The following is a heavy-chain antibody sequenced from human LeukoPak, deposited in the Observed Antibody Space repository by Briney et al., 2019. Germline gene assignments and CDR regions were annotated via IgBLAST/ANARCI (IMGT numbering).Heavy chain of an antibody. CDR2: ISGSGGST. CDR3: AKDRGSVVSWFDP. CDR1: GFTFSNYA. D-gene: IGHD3-10*01. J-gene: IGHJ5*02. V-gene: IGHV3-23*01. Sequence: LTGGSLRLSCAASGFTFSNYAMSWVRQAPGKGLEWVSAISGSGGSTYYADSVKGRFTISRDKSKNTLYLQMNSLRAEDTAVYYCAKDRGSVVSWFDPWGQGTLVTVSS.